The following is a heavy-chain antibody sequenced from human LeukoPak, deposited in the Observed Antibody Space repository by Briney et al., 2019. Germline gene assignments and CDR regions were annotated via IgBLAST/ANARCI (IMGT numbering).Heavy chain of an antibody. J-gene: IGHJ4*02. CDR2: ICYSGRH. CDR3: ARANYGSGSYYLDY. Sequence: KPCETLSLTCTVSGGSISSYYWSWIRQPPGKGLEWIGYICYSGRHNLNPSLKSRVTISVDTSKNQFPLKLSSVTAADTAVYYCARANYGSGSYYLDYWGQGTLVTVSS. CDR1: GGSISSYY. D-gene: IGHD3-10*01. V-gene: IGHV4-59*01.